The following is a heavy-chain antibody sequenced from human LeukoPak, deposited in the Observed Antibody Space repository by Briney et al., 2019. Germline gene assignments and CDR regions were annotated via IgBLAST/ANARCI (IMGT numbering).Heavy chain of an antibody. CDR2: IYHSGST. CDR3: ARARTYYYDSSGLGVGAFDI. V-gene: IGHV4-30-2*01. CDR1: GGSISSGGYS. D-gene: IGHD3-22*01. Sequence: PSQTLSLTCAVSGGSISSGGYSWSWIRQPPRKGLEWIGYIYHSGSTYYNPSLKSRVTISVDRSKNQFSLKLSSVTAADTAVYYCARARTYYYDSSGLGVGAFDIWGQGTMVTVSS. J-gene: IGHJ3*02.